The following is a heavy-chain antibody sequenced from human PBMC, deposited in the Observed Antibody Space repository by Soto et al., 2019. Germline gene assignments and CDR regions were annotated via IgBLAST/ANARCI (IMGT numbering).Heavy chain of an antibody. CDR2: LWSAGLT. Sequence: GSLRLSCAASGFTVSSKYMTWVRQAPGKGLEWVSILWSAGLTYYADSVKGRFTISRDNFKNTVYLQMNGLGVEDSGVYFCARELPPDLWGQGTLVTV. J-gene: IGHJ4*01. D-gene: IGHD2-15*01. CDR1: GFTVSSKY. CDR3: ARELPPDL. V-gene: IGHV3-53*01.